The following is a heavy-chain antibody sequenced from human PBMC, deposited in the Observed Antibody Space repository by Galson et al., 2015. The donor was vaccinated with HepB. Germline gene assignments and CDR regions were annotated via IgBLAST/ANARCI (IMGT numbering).Heavy chain of an antibody. D-gene: IGHD3-16*02. V-gene: IGHV3-49*04. J-gene: IGHJ2*01. CDR1: GFTFGDYP. Sequence: SLRLSCAASGFTFGDYPMSWVRQTPGKGLEWVGFIRTKAYGGTTEYAASVKGRFTISRDDSKSIAYLQMNSLKIEDTAVYFCTRGLIDFDLWGRGTLVTVSS. CDR3: TRGLIDFDL. CDR2: IRTKAYGGTT.